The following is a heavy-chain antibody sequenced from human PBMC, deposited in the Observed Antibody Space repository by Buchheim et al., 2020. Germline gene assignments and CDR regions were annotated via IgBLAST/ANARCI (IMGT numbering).Heavy chain of an antibody. J-gene: IGHJ6*03. CDR1: GGTFSSYA. D-gene: IGHD3-22*01. V-gene: IGHV1-69*01. Sequence: QVQLVQSGAEVKKPGSSVKVSCKASGGTFSSYAISWVRQAPGQGLEWMGGIIPIFGTANYAQKFQGRVTITADESTSTAYMELSSLRSEDTAVYYCARDPGYYDSSGYYGAYYYYMDVWGKGTT. CDR2: IIPIFGTA. CDR3: ARDPGYYDSSGYYGAYYYYMDV.